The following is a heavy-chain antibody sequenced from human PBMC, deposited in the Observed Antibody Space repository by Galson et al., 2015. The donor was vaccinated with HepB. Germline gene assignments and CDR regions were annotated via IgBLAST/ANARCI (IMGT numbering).Heavy chain of an antibody. Sequence: SLRLSCAASGFAFGAYAMHWVRQTPVKGLECVAYVSHDVTKKHYAGSVQGRFTVSRDNSKDTLFLQMNSLRSDDTALYYCATVGWVMTPGFDVWGRGAMVTVSS. D-gene: IGHD2-21*02. V-gene: IGHV3-30*06. CDR1: GFAFGAYA. J-gene: IGHJ3*01. CDR3: ATVGWVMTPGFDV. CDR2: VSHDVTKK.